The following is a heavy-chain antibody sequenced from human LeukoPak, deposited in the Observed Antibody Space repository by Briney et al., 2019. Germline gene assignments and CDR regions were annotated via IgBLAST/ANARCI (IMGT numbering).Heavy chain of an antibody. CDR2: ISANSGSS. D-gene: IGHD1-1*01. CDR3: ARARTWRTFDF. CDR1: GFTLSSYA. J-gene: IGHJ4*02. Sequence: GGSLRLSCTASGFTLSSYAMTWDRQAHGRGLQWVSSISANSGSSYDADSVKGRLTISRDNSKNTLFLQMNSLRVGDTAVYFCARARTWRTFDFWGQGALVSVSS. V-gene: IGHV3-23*01.